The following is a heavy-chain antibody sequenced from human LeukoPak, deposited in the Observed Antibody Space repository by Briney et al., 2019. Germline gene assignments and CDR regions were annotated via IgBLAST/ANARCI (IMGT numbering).Heavy chain of an antibody. Sequence: SETLSLTCTVSGGSISSYYWSWIRQPAGKGLEWIGRIYTSGSTNYNPSLKSRVTMSVDTSKNQFSLKLSSVTAADTAVYYCARVLDTQTYCSSTSCYLHAFDIWGQGTMVTVSS. CDR1: GGSISSYY. CDR3: ARVLDTQTYCSSTSCYLHAFDI. V-gene: IGHV4-4*07. CDR2: IYTSGST. J-gene: IGHJ3*02. D-gene: IGHD2-2*01.